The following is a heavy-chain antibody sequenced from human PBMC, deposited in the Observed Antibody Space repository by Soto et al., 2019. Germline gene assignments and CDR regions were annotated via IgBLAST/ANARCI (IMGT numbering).Heavy chain of an antibody. CDR1: GVILENFW. CDR2: IKEDGSEE. J-gene: IGHJ3*01. Sequence: GSLRLSCAASGVILENFWMAWFRQGPGKGLEWVASIKEDGSEESYVDPVKGRFTISRENTKNSPDLHINSPRTDDTAVYYCAHASGIAADPRHHALDVWGQGTRVTVSS. CDR3: AHASGIAADPRHHALDV. D-gene: IGHD6-13*01. V-gene: IGHV3-7*02.